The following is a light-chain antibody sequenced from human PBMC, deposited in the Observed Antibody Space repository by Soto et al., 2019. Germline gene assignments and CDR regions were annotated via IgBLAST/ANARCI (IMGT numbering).Light chain of an antibody. CDR1: SRDVGGYDY. V-gene: IGLV2-8*01. J-gene: IGLJ2*01. CDR3: NSFAGYSTL. Sequence: QSALTQPPSASGYPGQSVTISCTGTSRDVGGYDYVSWYQQHPGKAPKLISYEVTKRPSGVPDRFSGSKSGNTASLTVSGLQAEDEADYYCNSFAGYSTLFGGGTQLTVL. CDR2: EVT.